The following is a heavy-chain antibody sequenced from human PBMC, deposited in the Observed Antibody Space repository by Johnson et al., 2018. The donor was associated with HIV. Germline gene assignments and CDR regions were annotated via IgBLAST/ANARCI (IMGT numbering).Heavy chain of an antibody. J-gene: IGHJ3*01. D-gene: IGHD1-26*01. CDR2: INQDGSEK. CDR3: ARTRSGTYPYSAAFDV. Sequence: VQLVESGGGLIQPGGSLRLSCAASGFTVSSNYMNWVRQAPGKGLEWVANINQDGSEKYYVDSVKGRFTISRENAKNSLYLQINTLKVGDTAMYYCARTRSGTYPYSAAFDVWGQGTMVTVSS. CDR1: GFTVSSNY. V-gene: IGHV3-7*01.